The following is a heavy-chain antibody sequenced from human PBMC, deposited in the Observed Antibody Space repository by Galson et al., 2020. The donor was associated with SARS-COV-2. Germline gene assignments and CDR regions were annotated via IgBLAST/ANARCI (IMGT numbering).Heavy chain of an antibody. V-gene: IGHV4-59*01. CDR1: GGSISSYY. J-gene: IGHJ6*03. Sequence: SETLSLTCTVSGGSISSYYWSWIRQPPGKGLEWMGYIYYSGSTTYNPSLKSRVTISVDKSKNRFSLKPSSVTAADTAVYYCARESDYYGSGSYYNYYYYYYMDVWGKGTTVTVSS. D-gene: IGHD3-10*01. CDR3: ARESDYYGSGSYYNYYYYYYMDV. CDR2: IYYSGST.